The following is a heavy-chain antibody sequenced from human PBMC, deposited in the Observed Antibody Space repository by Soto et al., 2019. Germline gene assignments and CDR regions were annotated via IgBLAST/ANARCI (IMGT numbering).Heavy chain of an antibody. D-gene: IGHD4-4*01. CDR1: GLTCSTYY. Sequence: GALRHSCAASGLTCSTYYMSWVRQATGKGLEWVATIKQDGSQKNFVDSVKGRFTISRDNAKNSLSLQMNSLRAEDTAVYYCARGGYSYFDYWGQGTLVTVSS. V-gene: IGHV3-7*05. CDR2: IKQDGSQK. CDR3: ARGGYSYFDY. J-gene: IGHJ4*02.